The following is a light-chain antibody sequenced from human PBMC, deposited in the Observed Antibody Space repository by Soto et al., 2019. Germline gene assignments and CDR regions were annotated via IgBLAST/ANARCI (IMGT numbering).Light chain of an antibody. J-gene: IGKJ1*01. CDR2: KAS. V-gene: IGKV1-5*03. CDR3: QQYNSYSWT. Sequence: DIQMTQSPSTLSASVGDRVTITCRASQSISSWLAWYQQKPGKAPNLLIYKASSLESGVPSRFSGSGSGTEFTITISSLQPDDCETYYCQQYNSYSWTFGQGTKVDIK. CDR1: QSISSW.